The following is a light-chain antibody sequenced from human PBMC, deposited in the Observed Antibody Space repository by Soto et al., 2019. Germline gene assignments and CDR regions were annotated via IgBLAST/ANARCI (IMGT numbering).Light chain of an antibody. CDR1: SSNIGAGYD. CDR2: EVN. Sequence: QSVLTQPPSVSGAPGQTITISCTGSSSNIGAGYDVHWYQQLPGRAPKLLIYEVNRRPEGAPYRFSGSKSGNTASLTVSGLQAEDEGDYYCFSYADTNNFVFGSGTKLTVL. J-gene: IGLJ1*01. V-gene: IGLV1-40*01. CDR3: FSYADTNNFV.